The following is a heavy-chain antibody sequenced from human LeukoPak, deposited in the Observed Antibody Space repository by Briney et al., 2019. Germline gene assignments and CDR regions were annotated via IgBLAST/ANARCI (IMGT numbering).Heavy chain of an antibody. CDR3: AKDHRVGATTGLAFDI. V-gene: IGHV3-9*01. D-gene: IGHD1-26*01. Sequence: GRSLRLSCAASGFTFNDYAMHWVRQAPGKGLEWVSGISWNSGSIGYADSVKGRFTISRDNAKNSLYLQMNSLRAEDTALYYCAKDHRVGATTGLAFDIWGQGTMVTVSS. CDR2: ISWNSGSI. CDR1: GFTFNDYA. J-gene: IGHJ3*02.